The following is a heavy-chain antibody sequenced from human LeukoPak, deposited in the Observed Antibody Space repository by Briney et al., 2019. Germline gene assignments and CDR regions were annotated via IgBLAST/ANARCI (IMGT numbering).Heavy chain of an antibody. CDR1: GGSISSYY. V-gene: IGHV4-59*01. Sequence: SETLSLTCTVSGGSISSYYWSWIRQPPGKGLEWIGCVYYSGSTNYNPSLKSRVTISVDTSKNQFSLKLSSVIAADTAVYYCARGRGDSSSPFDYWGQGTLVTVSS. CDR3: ARGRGDSSSPFDY. D-gene: IGHD3-22*01. J-gene: IGHJ4*02. CDR2: VYYSGST.